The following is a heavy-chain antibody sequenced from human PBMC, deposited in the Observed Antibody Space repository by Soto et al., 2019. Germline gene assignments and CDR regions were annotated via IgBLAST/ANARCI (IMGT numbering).Heavy chain of an antibody. CDR2: IIPIFGTA. J-gene: IGHJ6*02. V-gene: IGHV1-69*13. Sequence: GASVKVSCKASGCTVSSYAISWVRQAPGQGLEWMGGIIPIFGTANYAQKFQGRVTITADESTSTAYMELSSLRSEDTAVYYCARGIGYSYGFYYYGMDVWGQGTKVTVSS. CDR3: ARGIGYSYGFYYYGMDV. D-gene: IGHD5-18*01. CDR1: GCTVSSYA.